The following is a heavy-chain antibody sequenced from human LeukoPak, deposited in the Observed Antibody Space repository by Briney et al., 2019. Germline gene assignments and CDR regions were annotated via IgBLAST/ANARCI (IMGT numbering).Heavy chain of an antibody. CDR1: GYTFTGYY. J-gene: IGHJ4*02. CDR2: INPNSGGT. V-gene: IGHV1-2*02. CDR3: ARVLGSGSYPFKKYYFDY. Sequence: ASVKVSCKASGYTFTGYYMHWVRQAPGQGLEWMGWINPNSGGTNYAQKFQGRVTMTRDTSISTAYMELSRLRSDDTAVYYCARVLGSGSYPFKKYYFDYWGQGTLVTVPS. D-gene: IGHD1-26*01.